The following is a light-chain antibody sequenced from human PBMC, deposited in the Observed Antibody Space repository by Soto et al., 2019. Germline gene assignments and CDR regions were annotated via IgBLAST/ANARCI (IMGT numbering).Light chain of an antibody. CDR3: SSYTSSSTYV. Sequence: QSVLTQPASVSGSPGQSITISCTGSSSDVGSYNLVSWYQQHPGKAPKVIIYEGGKRPSGVSNRFSGSKSGITAFLTISGLQAEDEADYYCSSYTSSSTYVFGTGTKLTVL. CDR1: SSDVGSYNL. V-gene: IGLV2-14*02. CDR2: EGG. J-gene: IGLJ1*01.